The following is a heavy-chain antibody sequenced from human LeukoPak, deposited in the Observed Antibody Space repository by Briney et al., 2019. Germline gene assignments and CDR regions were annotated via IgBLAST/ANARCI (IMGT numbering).Heavy chain of an antibody. D-gene: IGHD4-17*01. V-gene: IGHV4-61*01. CDR1: GGSISSGSYY. CDR3: ARTTVTTAWGALFDY. Sequence: PSETLSLTCTVSGGSISSGSYYWSWIRQPPGKGLEWIGYIYYSGSTNYNPSLESRVTISVDTSKNQFSLKLSSVTAADTAVYYCARTTVTTAWGALFDYWGQGTLVTVSS. J-gene: IGHJ4*02. CDR2: IYYSGST.